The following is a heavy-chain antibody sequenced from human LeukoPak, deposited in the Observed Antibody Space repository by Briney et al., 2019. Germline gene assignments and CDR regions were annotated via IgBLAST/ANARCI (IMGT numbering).Heavy chain of an antibody. J-gene: IGHJ4*02. CDR1: GFSFSTYS. D-gene: IGHD3-9*01. CDR2: ISSSGSTI. Sequence: QSGGSLRLSCAASGFSFSTYSMNWVRQAPGKGLEWVSYISSSGSTIYYADSVKGRFTISRDNAKNSLYLQMNSLRAEDTAVYYCARHSPYYDILTGYYPSSTFDYWGQGTLVTVSS. CDR3: ARHSPYYDILTGYYPSSTFDY. V-gene: IGHV3-48*04.